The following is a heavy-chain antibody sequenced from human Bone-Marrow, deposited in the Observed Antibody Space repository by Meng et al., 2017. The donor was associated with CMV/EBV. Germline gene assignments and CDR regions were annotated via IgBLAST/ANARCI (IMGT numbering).Heavy chain of an antibody. CDR1: GVSISSYY. V-gene: IGHV4-59*12. Sequence: SETLSLTCTVSGVSISSYYWTWIRQPPGKGLEWIGYIYYRGNTNYNPSLKSRVTMSVDTSRNQFSLKLSSVTAADTAVYYCARARLRKYQLLNEYFQHWGQGTLVTVSS. CDR2: IYYRGNT. J-gene: IGHJ1*01. D-gene: IGHD2-2*01. CDR3: ARARLRKYQLLNEYFQH.